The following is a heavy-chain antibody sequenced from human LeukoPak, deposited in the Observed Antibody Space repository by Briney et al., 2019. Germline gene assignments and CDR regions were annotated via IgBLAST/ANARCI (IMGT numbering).Heavy chain of an antibody. CDR2: ISSSSSYI. V-gene: IGHV3-21*01. D-gene: IGHD3/OR15-3a*01. CDR1: GFTFSSYS. CDR3: ARNYVTFGTGSDY. J-gene: IGHJ4*02. Sequence: GGSLRLSCAASGFTFSSYSMNWVRQAPGKGLEWVSFISSSSSYIYYADSVKGRFTISRDNAKNSLYLQMNSLRAEDTAVYYCARNYVTFGTGSDYWGQGTLVTVSS.